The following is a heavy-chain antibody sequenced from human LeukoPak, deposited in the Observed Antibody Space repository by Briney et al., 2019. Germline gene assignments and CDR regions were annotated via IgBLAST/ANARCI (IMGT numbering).Heavy chain of an antibody. CDR1: GFSLSRYA. J-gene: IGHJ4*02. D-gene: IGHD6-13*01. CDR3: AKCRGSSWSDYFDY. Sequence: GGSLRLSCAVSGFSLSRYAMSWVRKAPGKGLEWVSAISDSGGSTYYADSVKGRFTISRDNSRDTLYLQMNTLRAEDTAVYYCAKCRGSSWSDYFDYWGQGTLVTVSS. V-gene: IGHV3-23*01. CDR2: ISDSGGST.